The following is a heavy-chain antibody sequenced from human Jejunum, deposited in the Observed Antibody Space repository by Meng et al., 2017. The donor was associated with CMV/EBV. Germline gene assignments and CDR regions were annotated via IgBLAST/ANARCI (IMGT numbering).Heavy chain of an antibody. V-gene: IGHV4-34*01. J-gene: IGHJ4*02. CDR2: IDHLRRT. Sequence: QVTLHEWCEGLLKPSETLSLTCTLSGGSFSAYTWSWIRQAPGKGLEWIAEIDHLRRTNFNPSLKSRVSISRDTSRDQFSLRLNSVTAADTAVYYCATADEYAIKYWGQGTLVTVFS. D-gene: IGHD5-12*01. CDR3: ATADEYAIKY. CDR1: GGSFSAYT.